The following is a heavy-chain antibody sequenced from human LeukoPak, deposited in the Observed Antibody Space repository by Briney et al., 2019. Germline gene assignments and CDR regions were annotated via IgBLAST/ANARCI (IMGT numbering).Heavy chain of an antibody. CDR2: ISSSSSYI. J-gene: IGHJ3*02. Sequence: GGSLRLSCAASGFTFSSYSMNWVRQAPGKGLEWVSSISSSSSYIYYADSVKGRFTISGDNAKNSLYLQMNSLRAEDTAVYYCARDMIVVVMGDAFDIWGQGTMVTVSS. CDR1: GFTFSSYS. D-gene: IGHD3-22*01. V-gene: IGHV3-21*01. CDR3: ARDMIVVVMGDAFDI.